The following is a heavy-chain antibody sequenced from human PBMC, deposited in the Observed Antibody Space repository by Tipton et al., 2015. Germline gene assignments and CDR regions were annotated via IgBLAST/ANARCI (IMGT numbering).Heavy chain of an antibody. CDR2: IQYSGGT. Sequence: TLSLTCTVSSDSINKYYWSWIRQPPGKELQWIGYIQYSGGTNYNPSLESRVSMSVDTSKTQFSLEMRSVTATDTAVYYCARDHSSWWDWGQGTLVTVSS. D-gene: IGHD2-15*01. CDR3: ARDHSSWWD. V-gene: IGHV4-59*01. J-gene: IGHJ4*02. CDR1: SDSINKYY.